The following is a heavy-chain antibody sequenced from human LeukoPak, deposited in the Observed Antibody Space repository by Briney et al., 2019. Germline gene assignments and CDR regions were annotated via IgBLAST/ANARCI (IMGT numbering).Heavy chain of an antibody. Sequence: PSETLSLTCTVSGGSISSGGYYWSWIRQHPGKGLEWIGYIYYSGSTYYNPSLKSRVTISVDTSKNQFSLKLSSVTAADTAVYYCARGTPYLGIAAAFWGQGTLVTVSS. CDR2: IYYSGST. D-gene: IGHD6-13*01. J-gene: IGHJ4*02. V-gene: IGHV4-31*03. CDR1: GGSISSGGYY. CDR3: ARGTPYLGIAAAF.